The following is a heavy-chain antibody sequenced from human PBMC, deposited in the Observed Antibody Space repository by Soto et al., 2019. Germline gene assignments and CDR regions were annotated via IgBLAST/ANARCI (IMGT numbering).Heavy chain of an antibody. Sequence: GGSLRLSCAASGFTFSSYAMSWVRQAPGKGLEWVSSISGNGGNTYYADSVKGRFTISRDNSKNTLYLQMNSLRAEDTAVYYCASLGYGDYPTYYSYYYGMDVWGQGTTVTVSS. CDR3: ASLGYGDYPTYYSYYYGMDV. J-gene: IGHJ6*02. CDR2: ISGNGGNT. V-gene: IGHV3-23*01. CDR1: GFTFSSYA. D-gene: IGHD4-17*01.